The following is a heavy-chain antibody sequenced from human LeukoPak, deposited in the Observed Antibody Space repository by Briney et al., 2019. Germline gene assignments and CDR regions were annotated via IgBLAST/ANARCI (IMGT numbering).Heavy chain of an antibody. D-gene: IGHD5-18*01. CDR2: INYSGST. J-gene: IGHJ6*02. Sequence: PLETLSLTCAVYGGSFSGYYWSWIRQPPGKGLEWIGEINYSGSTNYNPSLKSRVTISVDTSKNQFSLKLSSVTAADTAVYYCARGPGYSYGSRVDYYYYYGMDVWGQGTTVTVSS. CDR3: ARGPGYSYGSRVDYYYYYGMDV. V-gene: IGHV4-34*01. CDR1: GGSFSGYY.